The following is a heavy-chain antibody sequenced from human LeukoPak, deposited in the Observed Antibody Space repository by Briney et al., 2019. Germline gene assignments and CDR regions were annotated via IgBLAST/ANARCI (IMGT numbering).Heavy chain of an antibody. J-gene: IGHJ6*03. CDR2: IIPIFGTA. D-gene: IGHD2-2*01. V-gene: IGHV1-69*06. Sequence: ASVKVSCKASGGTFGSYAISWVRQAPGQGLEWMGRIIPIFGTANYAQKFQGRVTITADKSTSTAYMELSSLRSEDTAVYYCARERGYCSSTSCLYYYYYMDVWGKGTTVTVSS. CDR1: GGTFGSYA. CDR3: ARERGYCSSTSCLYYYYYMDV.